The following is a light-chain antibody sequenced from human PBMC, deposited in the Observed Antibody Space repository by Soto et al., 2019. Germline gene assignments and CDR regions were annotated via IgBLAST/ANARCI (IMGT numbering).Light chain of an antibody. Sequence: EIVLTQSPATLSLSPGERATLSCRASQSVSTYLAWYQQKPGQAPRLLIFDASNSATGIPARFSGSGSGTDFTLTISSLEPDDFAVYYCHHRSNWPPWTFGQGTKVEIK. CDR1: QSVSTY. J-gene: IGKJ1*01. V-gene: IGKV3-11*01. CDR3: HHRSNWPPWT. CDR2: DAS.